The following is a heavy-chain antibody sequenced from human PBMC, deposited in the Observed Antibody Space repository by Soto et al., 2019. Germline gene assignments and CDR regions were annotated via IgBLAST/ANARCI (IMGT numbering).Heavy chain of an antibody. Sequence: GSLRLSCAASGFTFSSYAMSWVRQAPGKGLEWASAISGSGGSTYYADSVKGRFTISRDNSKNTLYLQMNSLRAEDTAVYYCAKNTYDSSGYTDYWGQGTLVTVSS. CDR1: GFTFSSYA. J-gene: IGHJ4*02. CDR2: ISGSGGST. V-gene: IGHV3-23*01. D-gene: IGHD3-22*01. CDR3: AKNTYDSSGYTDY.